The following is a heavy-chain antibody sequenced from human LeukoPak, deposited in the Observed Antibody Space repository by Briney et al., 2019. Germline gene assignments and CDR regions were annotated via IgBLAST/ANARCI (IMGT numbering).Heavy chain of an antibody. CDR2: IYYSGST. Sequence: SETLSLTCTVSGGSIINSVYYWGWIRQPPGKGLEWIGTIYYSGSTYYDPSLKSRLTISVDTSKNQFSLKLSSVTAADTAVYYCARGAWPNAFDIWGQGTMVTVSS. J-gene: IGHJ3*02. D-gene: IGHD4/OR15-4a*01. V-gene: IGHV4-39*01. CDR1: GGSIINSVYY. CDR3: ARGAWPNAFDI.